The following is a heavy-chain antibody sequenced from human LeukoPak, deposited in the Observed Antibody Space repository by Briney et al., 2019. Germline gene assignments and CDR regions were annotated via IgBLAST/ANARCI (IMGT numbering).Heavy chain of an antibody. J-gene: IGHJ6*02. CDR1: GGSIRSGDYY. CDR2: IYYSGIT. Sequence: PSQTLSLTCTVSGGSIRSGDYYWSWIRQPPGKGLEGIGYIYYSGITFYNSSLKSRVTMSVDTSKNQFSLKLSSVTAADTAVYYCARVSSYGDHYSYYGMDVWGQGTTVTVSS. V-gene: IGHV4-30-4*01. CDR3: ARVSSYGDHYSYYGMDV. D-gene: IGHD4-17*01.